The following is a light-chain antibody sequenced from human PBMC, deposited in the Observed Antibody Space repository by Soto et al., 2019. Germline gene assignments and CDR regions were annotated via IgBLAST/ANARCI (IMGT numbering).Light chain of an antibody. Sequence: EIVLTQSPVTLSLSPVEMATLSFMASQSIRSDLAWYQQRPGQAPRLLIYDASTRAAGIPARFIGSGSGTEFTLTISSLQSEDFAVYHCQQYNNWPPFTFGPGTKVDIK. V-gene: IGKV3-15*01. J-gene: IGKJ3*01. CDR1: QSIRSD. CDR3: QQYNNWPPFT. CDR2: DAS.